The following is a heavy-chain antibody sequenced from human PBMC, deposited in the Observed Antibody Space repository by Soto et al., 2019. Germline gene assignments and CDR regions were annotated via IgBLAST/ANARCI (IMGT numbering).Heavy chain of an antibody. CDR1: GFTVSNNY. V-gene: IGHV3-66*01. D-gene: IGHD2-21*01. Sequence: EVQLVESGGGLVQPGVSLRLSCAASGFTVSNNYMTWVRQAPGKGLEWVSIIYSGGSTYYADSVKGRFTISRDNSKNTLYLQMNILRAEDTAVYYCARAYSGSLNWFDPWGPGTLVTVSS. CDR2: IYSGGST. CDR3: ARAYSGSLNWFDP. J-gene: IGHJ5*02.